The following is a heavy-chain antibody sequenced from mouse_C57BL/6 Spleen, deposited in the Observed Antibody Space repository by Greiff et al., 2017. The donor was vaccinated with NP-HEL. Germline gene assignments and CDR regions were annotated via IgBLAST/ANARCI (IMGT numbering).Heavy chain of an antibody. J-gene: IGHJ1*03. CDR2: ISDGGSYT. CDR3: ARAGFTTVVDYWYFDV. CDR1: GFTFSSYA. V-gene: IGHV5-4*01. Sequence: VQLEQSGGGLVKPGGSLKLSCAASGFTFSSYAMSWVRQTPEKRLEWVATISDGGSYTYYPDNVQGRFTISRDNAKNNLYLQMSHLKSEDTAMYYCARAGFTTVVDYWYFDVWGTGTTVTVSS. D-gene: IGHD1-1*01.